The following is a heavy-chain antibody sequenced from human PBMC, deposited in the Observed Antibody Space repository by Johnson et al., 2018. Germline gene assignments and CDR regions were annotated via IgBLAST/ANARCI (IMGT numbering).Heavy chain of an antibody. J-gene: IGHJ3*02. CDR1: GFTLSDHY. CDR3: IKTGRTSGAFEI. V-gene: IGHV3-72*01. D-gene: IGHD1-1*01. CDR2: SRNKVNSYTT. Sequence: VQLQESGGGLVQXGGSXRLXCAASGFTLSDHYMEWVRQAPGEGLEWVVRSRNKVNSYTTEYAASVKGRFTIEREDSKNSLYLQMNSLKTEDTAVYYWIKTGRTSGAFEIWGQGTMVSVSS.